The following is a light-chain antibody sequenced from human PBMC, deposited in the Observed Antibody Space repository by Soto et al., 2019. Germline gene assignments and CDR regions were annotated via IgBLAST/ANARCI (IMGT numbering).Light chain of an antibody. Sequence: QSVLTQPASVSGSPGQSIAISCTGTSSDVGAYNYVFWYQQYPGKAPKLIIYDVTNRPSGVSGRFSGSKSGNTASLTISGLQAEDEAAYYCTSYKPSSTYFFEPGTKFTV. V-gene: IGLV2-14*01. CDR2: DVT. CDR3: TSYKPSSTYF. J-gene: IGLJ1*01. CDR1: SSDVGAYNY.